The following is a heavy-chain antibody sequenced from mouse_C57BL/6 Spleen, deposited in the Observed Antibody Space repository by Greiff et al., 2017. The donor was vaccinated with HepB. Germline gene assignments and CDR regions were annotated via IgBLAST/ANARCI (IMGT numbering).Heavy chain of an antibody. V-gene: IGHV1-76*01. CDR2: IYPGSGNT. CDR1: GYTFTDYY. Sequence: VKLQESGAELVRPGASVKLSCKASGYTFTDYYINWVKQRPGQGLEWIARIYPGSGNTYYNEKFKGKATLTAEKSSSTAYMQLSSLTSEDSAVYFCARSPYDGYYVFDYWGQGTTLTVSS. CDR3: ARSPYDGYYVFDY. D-gene: IGHD2-3*01. J-gene: IGHJ2*01.